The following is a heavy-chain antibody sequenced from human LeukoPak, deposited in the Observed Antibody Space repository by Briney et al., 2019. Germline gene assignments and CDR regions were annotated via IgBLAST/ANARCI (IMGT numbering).Heavy chain of an antibody. CDR2: ISGSGGST. D-gene: IGHD6-13*01. CDR1: GFTFSSYA. V-gene: IGHV3-23*01. Sequence: PGGSLRLSCAASGFTFSSYAMSWVRQAPGKGLEWVSAISGSGGSTYYADSVKGRFTISRDNSKNTLYLQMNSLRAEDTAVYYCAKEPQDIIAAAGIYWFDPWGQGTLVTVSS. CDR3: AKEPQDIIAAAGIYWFDP. J-gene: IGHJ5*02.